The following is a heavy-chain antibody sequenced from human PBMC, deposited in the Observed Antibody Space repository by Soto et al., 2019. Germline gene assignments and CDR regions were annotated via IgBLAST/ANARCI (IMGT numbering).Heavy chain of an antibody. V-gene: IGHV3-33*01. D-gene: IGHD6-19*01. CDR2: IWFDGSNK. J-gene: IGHJ4*02. Sequence: GGSLRLSCAASGFTFSSYGMHWVRQAPGKGLEWVAVIWFDGSNKYYADSVKGRFTISRDNSKNTLYLQMNSLRAEDTAVYYCARETVAGLPFDYCGQGTLVTVSS. CDR3: ARETVAGLPFDY. CDR1: GFTFSSYG.